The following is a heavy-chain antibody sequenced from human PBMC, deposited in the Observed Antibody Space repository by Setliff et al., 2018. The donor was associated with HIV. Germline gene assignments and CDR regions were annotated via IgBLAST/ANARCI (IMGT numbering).Heavy chain of an antibody. CDR3: ARGPALYYYDSSGYYYGEYYFDY. CDR1: GGSISSGDYY. CDR2: IYYSGST. J-gene: IGHJ4*02. V-gene: IGHV4-30-4*08. Sequence: SETLSLTCTVSGGSISSGDYYWSWIRQPPGKGPEWIGYIYYSGSTYYNPSLKSRVTISVDTSKNQFSLKLSSVTAADTAVYYCARGPALYYYDSSGYYYGEYYFDYWGQGTLVTV. D-gene: IGHD3-22*01.